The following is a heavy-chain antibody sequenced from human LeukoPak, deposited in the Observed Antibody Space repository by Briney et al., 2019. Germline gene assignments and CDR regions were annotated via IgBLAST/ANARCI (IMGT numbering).Heavy chain of an antibody. Sequence: GGSLRLSCAASGFTFRSYDMHWIRQATGKGLEWVSGIGTAGEIYYPGSVKGRFTISRENAKNSLYLQMNSLRAGDTAVYYCARAAYSSTWYSRYFDLWGRGTLVTVSS. V-gene: IGHV3-13*01. CDR2: IGTAGEI. CDR1: GFTFRSYD. D-gene: IGHD6-13*01. CDR3: ARAAYSSTWYSRYFDL. J-gene: IGHJ2*01.